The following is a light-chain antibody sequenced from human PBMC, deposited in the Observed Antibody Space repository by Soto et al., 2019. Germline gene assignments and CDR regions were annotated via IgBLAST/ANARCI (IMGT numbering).Light chain of an antibody. CDR1: QSVSSY. CDR2: DAS. Sequence: EIVLTQSPATLSLSPGERATLSCRASQSVSSYLAWYQQKPGQAPRLLIYDASNRATGVPGRFSGSGSGADFTLTISSLEPEDVAIYYCQQRRDWPLTFGGGTKVDI. V-gene: IGKV3-11*01. J-gene: IGKJ4*01. CDR3: QQRRDWPLT.